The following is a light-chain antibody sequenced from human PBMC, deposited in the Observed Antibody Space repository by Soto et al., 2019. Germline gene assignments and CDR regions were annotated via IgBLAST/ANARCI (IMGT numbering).Light chain of an antibody. V-gene: IGKV3-15*01. J-gene: IGKJ5*01. Sequence: EIVLRQPLAILSVSPGGRATLSFRASESVSSKLVWYQKKPGQAPRLLIHDASTRATGIPARFSGSGSGTEVCLTGSAAGTEDLSRYYRQRYIDCPTFGQGTRLEIK. CDR2: DAS. CDR1: ESVSSK. CDR3: QRYIDCPT.